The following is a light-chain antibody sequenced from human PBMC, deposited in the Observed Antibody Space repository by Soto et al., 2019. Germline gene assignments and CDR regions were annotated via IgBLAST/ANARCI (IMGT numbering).Light chain of an antibody. CDR2: DND. CDR1: SSNIGKNY. Sequence: QSVLTQPPSVSAAPGQKVSISCPGSSSNIGKNYVSWYQQFPGTAPKLLIYDNDKRPSGIPDRFSGSKSGTSATLGITGLQTGDEADYYCATWDSSLSAGVFGGGTKLTVL. J-gene: IGLJ3*02. V-gene: IGLV1-51*01. CDR3: ATWDSSLSAGV.